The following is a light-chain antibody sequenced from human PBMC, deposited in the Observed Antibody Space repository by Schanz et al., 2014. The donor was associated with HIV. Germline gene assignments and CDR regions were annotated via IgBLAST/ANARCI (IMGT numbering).Light chain of an antibody. V-gene: IGKV3-11*01. CDR1: QSVARY. CDR2: DAF. J-gene: IGKJ4*01. CDR3: QYFGNSGGT. Sequence: EIVLTQSPATLSLSPGERATLSCRASQSVARYLAWYQQKPGQAPRLLIYDAFNRATGIPARFSGSGSGTDFTLTISSLEPEDFAVYYCQYFGNSGGTFGGGTKVEIK.